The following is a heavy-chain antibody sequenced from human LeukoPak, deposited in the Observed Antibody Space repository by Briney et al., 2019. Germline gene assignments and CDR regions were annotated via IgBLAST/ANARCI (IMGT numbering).Heavy chain of an antibody. CDR3: ARDSKQQLVFFGNYYYYYMDV. CDR1: GGSISSYY. D-gene: IGHD6-13*01. J-gene: IGHJ6*03. CDR2: IYTSGST. Sequence: SETLSLTCTVSGGSISSYYWSWIRQPAGKGLEWIGRIYTSGSTNYNPSLKSRVTMSVDTSKNQFSLKLSSVTAEDTAVYYCARDSKQQLVFFGNYYYYYMDVWGKGTTVSASS. V-gene: IGHV4-4*07.